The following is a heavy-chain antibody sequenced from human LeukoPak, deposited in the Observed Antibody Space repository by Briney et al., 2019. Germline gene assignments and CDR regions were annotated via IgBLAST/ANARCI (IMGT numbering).Heavy chain of an antibody. CDR3: ASGRFYMVGRDY. V-gene: IGHV3-74*01. J-gene: IGHJ4*02. CDR2: INSDGSST. D-gene: IGHD1-26*01. CDR1: GFTFSSYW. Sequence: PGGSLRLSCAASGFTFSSYWMHWVRQAPGKGLVWVSRINSDGSSTSYADSVKGRFTISRDNAKNTLYLQMNSLRAEDTAVYYCASGRFYMVGRDYWGQGTLVTVSS.